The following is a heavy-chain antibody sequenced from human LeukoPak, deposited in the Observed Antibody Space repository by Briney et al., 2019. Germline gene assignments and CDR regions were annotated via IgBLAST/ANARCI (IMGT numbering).Heavy chain of an antibody. CDR3: ARSMYYYGSGCSTDFDY. CDR2: ISAYNGNT. V-gene: IGHV1-18*01. D-gene: IGHD3-10*01. CDR1: GYTFTSNG. J-gene: IGHJ4*02. Sequence: ASVKVSCKASGYTFTSNGISWVRQSPGQGLEWMGWISAYNGNTNYAQKLQGRVTMTTDTSTSTAYMELRSLRSDDTAVYYCARSMYYYGSGCSTDFDYWGQGTLVTVSS.